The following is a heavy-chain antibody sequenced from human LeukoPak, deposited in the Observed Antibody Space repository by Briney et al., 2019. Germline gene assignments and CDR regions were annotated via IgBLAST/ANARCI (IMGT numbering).Heavy chain of an antibody. CDR3: AKDSEWDPNGRVPFDY. V-gene: IGHV3-23*01. CDR2: ISGSGGST. D-gene: IGHD1-26*01. Sequence: PGGSLRLSCAASGFTFSSYAMSWVRQAPGKGLEWVSAISGSGGSTYYADSVKGRFTISGDNSKNTLYLQMNSLRAEDTAVYYCAKDSEWDPNGRVPFDYWGQGTLVTVSS. CDR1: GFTFSSYA. J-gene: IGHJ4*02.